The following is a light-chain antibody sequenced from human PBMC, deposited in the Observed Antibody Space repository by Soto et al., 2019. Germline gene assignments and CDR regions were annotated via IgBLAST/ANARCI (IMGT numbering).Light chain of an antibody. CDR2: EVS. CDR3: SSYTSSNTHV. V-gene: IGLV2-14*01. Sequence: QSALTQPASVSGSPGQSITISCTGTSSDVGGYNYVSWYQQHPGKAPKLMIYEVSNRPSGVSNRFSGSKSANTASLTISGLQAEDEADYYCSSYTSSNTHVFGTGTKVTVL. CDR1: SSDVGGYNY. J-gene: IGLJ1*01.